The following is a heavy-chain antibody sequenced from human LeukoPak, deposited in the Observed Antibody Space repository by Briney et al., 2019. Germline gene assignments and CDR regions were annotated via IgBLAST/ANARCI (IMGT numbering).Heavy chain of an antibody. D-gene: IGHD4-11*01. J-gene: IGHJ6*03. CDR3: ARGVGVYSNYPTYYYYYYMDV. CDR1: GGSFSGYY. V-gene: IGHV4-34*01. CDR2: INHSGST. Sequence: PSETLSLTCAVYGGSFSGYYWSWIRQPSGKGLEWIGEINHSGSTNYIPSLKSRVTISVDTSKNQFSLKLSSVTAADTAVYYCARGVGVYSNYPTYYYYYYMDVWGKGTTVTVSS.